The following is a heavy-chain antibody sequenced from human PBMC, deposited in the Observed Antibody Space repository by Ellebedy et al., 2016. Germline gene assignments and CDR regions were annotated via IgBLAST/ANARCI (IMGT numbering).Heavy chain of an antibody. CDR2: IYYTGST. CDR1: GGSVSTGSYY. Sequence: SETLSLTXTVSGGSVSTGSYYWSWIRQPPGKGLEWIGYIYYTGSTTYNPSLKSRVSISVDTSKNQFSLKLNYVTAADTAVYYCAISGIAAAGIWGYYFDYWGQGTLVTVSS. CDR3: AISGIAAAGIWGYYFDY. D-gene: IGHD6-13*01. J-gene: IGHJ4*02. V-gene: IGHV4-61*01.